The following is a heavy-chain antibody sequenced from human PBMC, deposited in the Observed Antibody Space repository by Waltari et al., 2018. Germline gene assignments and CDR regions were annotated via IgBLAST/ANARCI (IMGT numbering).Heavy chain of an antibody. CDR1: GFTISRYA. V-gene: IGHV3-30-3*01. Sequence: QVQLVESGGGVVQPGGSLRLSCAASGFTISRYAIHWVRQAPGKGLEWVAYISYDGSDKFYADSVKGRFTLSKDNSKNTLHLQMNSLRAEDTAVYYCARDLSERYSIDYWGQGTLVTVSS. J-gene: IGHJ4*02. CDR3: ARDLSERYSIDY. D-gene: IGHD2-21*01. CDR2: ISYDGSDK.